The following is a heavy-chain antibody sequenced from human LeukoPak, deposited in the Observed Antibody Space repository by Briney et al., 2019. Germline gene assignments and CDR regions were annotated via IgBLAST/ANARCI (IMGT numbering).Heavy chain of an antibody. D-gene: IGHD3-9*01. CDR2: IYYSGST. CDR1: GGSISSSSYY. J-gene: IGHJ1*01. Sequence: SETLSLTCTVSGGSISSSSYYWGWIRQPPGKGLEWIGSIYYSGSTYYNPSLKSRVTISVDTSKNQFSLKLSSVTAADTAVYYCARHPRLRYFDWGAEYFQLWGQGTLVTVS. CDR3: ARHPRLRYFDWGAEYFQL. V-gene: IGHV4-39*01.